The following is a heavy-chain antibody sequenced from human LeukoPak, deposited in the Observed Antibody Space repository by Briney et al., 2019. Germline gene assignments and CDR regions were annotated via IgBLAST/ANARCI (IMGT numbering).Heavy chain of an antibody. CDR1: GFTFSDYY. V-gene: IGHV3-11*05. Sequence: PGGSLRLSCAASGFTFSDYYMTWIRRAPGKGLEWVSYISSSSSFTKYADSVRGRFTISRDNAKNSLYLQMNTLRVDDTAVYYCARGSPPGDWGQGTLITVSS. CDR2: ISSSSSFT. D-gene: IGHD3-16*01. J-gene: IGHJ4*02. CDR3: ARGSPPGD.